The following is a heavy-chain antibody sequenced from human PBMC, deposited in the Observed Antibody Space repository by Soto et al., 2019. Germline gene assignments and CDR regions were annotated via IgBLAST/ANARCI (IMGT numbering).Heavy chain of an antibody. Sequence: PSETLSLTCTVSGGSISSGGYYWSWIRQHPGKGLEWIGYIYDSENTDYNPSLKSRATITVDTSKNQFSLKLSSVTAADTAVYYCAREYYYDSSKAFEIWGQGTMVTVSS. CDR3: AREYYYDSSKAFEI. V-gene: IGHV4-31*03. J-gene: IGHJ3*02. D-gene: IGHD3-22*01. CDR2: IYDSENT. CDR1: GGSISSGGYY.